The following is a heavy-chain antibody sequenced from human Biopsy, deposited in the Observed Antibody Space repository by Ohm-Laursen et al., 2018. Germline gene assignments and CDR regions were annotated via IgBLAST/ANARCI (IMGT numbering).Heavy chain of an antibody. CDR3: ARAPFGSGSYSEFDY. Sequence: SLRLSCTASGFIFGDFGMHWVRQAPGKGLEWVATIKKDGSEKYYVDSVKGRFTISRDNSKSSLSLQMNSLRGEDTAVYYCARAPFGSGSYSEFDYWGQGSLVTVSS. J-gene: IGHJ4*02. D-gene: IGHD3-22*01. CDR1: GFIFGDFG. V-gene: IGHV3-7*01. CDR2: IKKDGSEK.